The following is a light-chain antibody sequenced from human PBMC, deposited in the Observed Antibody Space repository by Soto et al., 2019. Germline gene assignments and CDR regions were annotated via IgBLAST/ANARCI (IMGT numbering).Light chain of an antibody. Sequence: QSALTQPPSASGSPGQSVTISCTGTSSDVGAYNYVSWYQQLPGKAPKLIIYEVSKRPSGVPDRFSGSKSGNTASLTVSGLQAEDEADYYCTSYAGTYSFFYVFGTGTKLIVL. CDR2: EVS. CDR3: TSYAGTYSFFYV. J-gene: IGLJ1*01. V-gene: IGLV2-8*01. CDR1: SSDVGAYNY.